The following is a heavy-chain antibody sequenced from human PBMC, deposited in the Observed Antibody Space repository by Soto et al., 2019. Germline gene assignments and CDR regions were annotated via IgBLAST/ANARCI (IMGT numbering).Heavy chain of an antibody. CDR1: GGTFSSYA. J-gene: IGHJ6*02. CDR2: IIPIFGTA. Sequence: QVQLVQSGAEVKKPGSSVKVSCKASGGTFSSYAISWVRQAPGQGLEWMGGIIPIFGTANYAQKFQGRVTITADESTRSAYMELSSLRSEDTAVYYCARDPCLPDYYYYGMDVWGQGTTVTVSS. CDR3: ARDPCLPDYYYYGMDV. V-gene: IGHV1-69*01.